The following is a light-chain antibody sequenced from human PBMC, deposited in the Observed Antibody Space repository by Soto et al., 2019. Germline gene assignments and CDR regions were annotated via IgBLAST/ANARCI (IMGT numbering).Light chain of an antibody. CDR3: QQYYVRPLT. Sequence: ERVMTQSPATLSVSPGERATLSCRASQSVSSSLAWYQQKPGQAPRLLIYGASTRATGIPARFSGSGSGTEFTLTISSLQSEDFAVYYCQQYYVRPLTFGQGTKLEIK. V-gene: IGKV3-15*01. J-gene: IGKJ2*01. CDR1: QSVSSS. CDR2: GAS.